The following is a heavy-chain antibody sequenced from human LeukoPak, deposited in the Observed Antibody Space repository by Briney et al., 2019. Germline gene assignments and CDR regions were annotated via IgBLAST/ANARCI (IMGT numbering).Heavy chain of an antibody. CDR2: INQDRSEK. D-gene: IGHD2-2*02. J-gene: IGHJ6*02. CDR3: ARDHCSSSSCYTYYGMEL. V-gene: IGHV3-7*01. Sequence: GGSLRLSCAASGFSFSSYWMNWVRQVPGKGLEWVANINQDRSEKSYVDPVKGRFTISRDNAKNSLYLQMNSLRAEDTAVYYCARDHCSSSSCYTYYGMELWGQGTTVTVSS. CDR1: GFSFSSYW.